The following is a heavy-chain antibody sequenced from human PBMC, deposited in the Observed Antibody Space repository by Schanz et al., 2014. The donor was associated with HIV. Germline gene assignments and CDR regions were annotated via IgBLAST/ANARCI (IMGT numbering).Heavy chain of an antibody. CDR3: ARDSYYDRSRYSGYYYYGMDV. CDR2: INQDGSEF. D-gene: IGHD3-9*01. J-gene: IGHJ6*02. CDR1: GFTFSNYW. Sequence: EVQLVESGGGLVQPGGSLRLYCAASGFTFSNYWMSWVRQAPGKGLEWVANINQDGSEFYYVDSVKGRFTISRDNAKKSLYLQMNSLRAEDTAVYYCARDSYYDRSRYSGYYYYGMDVWGQGTTVTVSS. V-gene: IGHV3-7*01.